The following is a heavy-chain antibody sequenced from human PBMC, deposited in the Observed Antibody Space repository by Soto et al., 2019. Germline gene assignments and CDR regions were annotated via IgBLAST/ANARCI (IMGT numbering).Heavy chain of an antibody. CDR2: IYYSGIT. J-gene: IGHJ4*02. Sequence: SETLSLTCTVSGVSISNSSYYWGWIRRPPGKGLEWIGTIYYSGITYYNPSLKSRVTISVDTSKNQFSLKLNSVTAAHTAVYYCARQGSNWGQGTLVTVSS. CDR1: GVSISNSSYY. CDR3: ARQGSN. V-gene: IGHV4-39*01.